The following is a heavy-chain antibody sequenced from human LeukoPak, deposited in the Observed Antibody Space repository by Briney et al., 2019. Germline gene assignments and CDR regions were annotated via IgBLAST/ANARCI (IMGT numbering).Heavy chain of an antibody. CDR3: AREGRRDGYNLPFDY. J-gene: IGHJ4*02. D-gene: IGHD5-24*01. CDR2: IIPIFGTA. V-gene: IGHV1-69*13. CDR1: GGTFSSYA. Sequence: ASVKVPCKASGGTFSSYAISWVRQAPGQGLEWMGGIIPIFGTANYAQKFQGRVTITADESTSTAYMELSRLRSEDTAVYYCAREGRRDGYNLPFDYWGQGTLVTVSS.